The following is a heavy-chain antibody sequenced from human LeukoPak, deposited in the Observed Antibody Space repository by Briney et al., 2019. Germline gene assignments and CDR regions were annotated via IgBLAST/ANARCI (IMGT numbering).Heavy chain of an antibody. V-gene: IGHV1-2*02. Sequence: ASVKVSCKASGYTFTGYYMHWVRQAPGQGLEWMRWINPNSGGTNYAQKFQGRVTMTRDTSISTAYMELSRLRSDDTAVYYCASALRYFDWLPDYWGQGTLVTVSS. CDR3: ASALRYFDWLPDY. CDR1: GYTFTGYY. CDR2: INPNSGGT. J-gene: IGHJ4*02. D-gene: IGHD3-9*01.